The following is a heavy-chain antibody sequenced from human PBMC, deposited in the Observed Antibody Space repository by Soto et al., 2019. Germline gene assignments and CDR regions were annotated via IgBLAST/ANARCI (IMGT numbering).Heavy chain of an antibody. Sequence: EVQLLESGGGLVQPGGSLRLSCAASGFTFSSYAMSWVRQAPGKGLEWVSAISGSGGSTYYADSVKGRFTISRDNSKNTLYLQMNSLRAEDTAVYYCVKPAGGSSTGGTWFDPRGQGTLVTVSS. CDR3: VKPAGGSSTGGTWFDP. J-gene: IGHJ5*02. D-gene: IGHD2-2*01. CDR2: ISGSGGST. V-gene: IGHV3-23*01. CDR1: GFTFSSYA.